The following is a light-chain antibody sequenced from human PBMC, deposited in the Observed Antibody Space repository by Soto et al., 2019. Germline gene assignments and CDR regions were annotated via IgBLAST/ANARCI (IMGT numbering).Light chain of an antibody. CDR2: LNSDGSH. J-gene: IGLJ2*01. V-gene: IGLV4-69*01. Sequence: QPVLTQSPSASASLGASVKLTCTLSSGLSSYAIAWHQQQPEKGPRYLMKLNSDGSHSKGDGIPDRFSASTSGAERYLTISSLQSEDEADYYCQTWGTGTVVFGGGTKLTVL. CDR1: SGLSSYA. CDR3: QTWGTGTVV.